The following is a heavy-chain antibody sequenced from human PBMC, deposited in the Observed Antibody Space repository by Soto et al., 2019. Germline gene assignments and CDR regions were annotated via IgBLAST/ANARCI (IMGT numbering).Heavy chain of an antibody. CDR3: ARDRNWKGCYGMDV. Sequence: QVQLQESGPGLVKPSETLSLTCTVSGGSISSYYWSWIRQPPGKGLEWIGYIHYSGSTNYNPSLKSRVTISVDTSKNQFYLKLSSVTAADTAVYYCARDRNWKGCYGMDVLGQGTTVTGSS. J-gene: IGHJ6*02. CDR1: GGSISSYY. CDR2: IHYSGST. V-gene: IGHV4-59*01. D-gene: IGHD1-1*01.